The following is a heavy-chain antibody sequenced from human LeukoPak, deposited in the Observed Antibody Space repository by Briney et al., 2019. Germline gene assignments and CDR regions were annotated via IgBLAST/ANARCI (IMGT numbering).Heavy chain of an antibody. CDR3: ARRGANPAGYHYAMDV. J-gene: IGHJ6*02. CDR2: IKKDGSEK. Sequence: GGSLRLSCAASGFTFSYYWMSWVRQAPGKGLEWVANIKKDGSEKYYVDSVKGRFTISRDNAKNSLYLQMNGLRAEDTAVFYCARRGANPAGYHYAMDVWGQGNTVTVSS. CDR1: GFTFSYYW. D-gene: IGHD4/OR15-4a*01. V-gene: IGHV3-7*01.